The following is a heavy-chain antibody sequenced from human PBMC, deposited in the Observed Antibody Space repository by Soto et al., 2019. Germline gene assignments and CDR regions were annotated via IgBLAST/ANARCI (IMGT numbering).Heavy chain of an antibody. CDR1: GFTFNTYA. J-gene: IGHJ3*01. D-gene: IGHD1-26*01. V-gene: IGHV3-23*01. Sequence: GGSLRLSCAASGFTFNTYAMSWVRQAPGKGLEWVSGIGGGDTHYADSVTGRFTISRDDSKSMVFLQMNSLRAEDTAVYYCVKGRMSYNAVWDPFDVWGQGTLVTVS. CDR2: IGGGDT. CDR3: VKGRMSYNAVWDPFDV.